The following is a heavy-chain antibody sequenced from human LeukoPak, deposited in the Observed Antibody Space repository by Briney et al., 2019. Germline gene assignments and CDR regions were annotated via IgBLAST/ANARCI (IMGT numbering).Heavy chain of an antibody. CDR1: GYAFSSYG. CDR2: ISVNNGNT. J-gene: IGHJ6*02. CDR3: ARPGIAAAGVGYYYYGMDV. Sequence: ASVKVSCKASGYAFSSYGISWVRQAPGQGLEWMGWISVNNGNTHYAQKFQGRVTMTRNTSISTAYMELSSLRSEDTAVYYCARPGIAAAGVGYYYYGMDVWGQGTTVTVSS. V-gene: IGHV1-18*01. D-gene: IGHD6-13*01.